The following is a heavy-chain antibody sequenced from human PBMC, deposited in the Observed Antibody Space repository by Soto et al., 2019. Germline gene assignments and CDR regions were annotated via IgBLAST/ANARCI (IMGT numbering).Heavy chain of an antibody. CDR1: GGSISSGGYY. D-gene: IGHD5-12*01. V-gene: IGHV4-31*03. Sequence: SETLSLTCTVSGGSISSGGYYWSWIRQHPGKGLEWIGYIYYSGSTYYNPSLKSRVTISVDTSKNQFSLKLSSVTAADTAVYYCARGPYGYDLTFDYWGQGTLVTVSS. J-gene: IGHJ4*02. CDR2: IYYSGST. CDR3: ARGPYGYDLTFDY.